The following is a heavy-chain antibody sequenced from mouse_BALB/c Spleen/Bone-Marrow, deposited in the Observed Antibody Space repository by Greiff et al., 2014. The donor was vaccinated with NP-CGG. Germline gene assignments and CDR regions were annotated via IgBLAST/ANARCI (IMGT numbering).Heavy chain of an antibody. J-gene: IGHJ2*01. V-gene: IGHV14-4*02. D-gene: IGHD6-1*01. CDR1: GFNIKDYY. CDR2: IDPGNGDT. Sequence: EVKLMESGAELVRSGASVKLSCTASGFNIKDYYMHWVKQRPEQGLEWIGWIDPGNGDTEYAPKFQGKTTMTAGTSSNTAYLQLSSLTSEDTAVYYCNAEHGNYHYFDYWGQGTTLTVSS. CDR3: NAEHGNYHYFDY.